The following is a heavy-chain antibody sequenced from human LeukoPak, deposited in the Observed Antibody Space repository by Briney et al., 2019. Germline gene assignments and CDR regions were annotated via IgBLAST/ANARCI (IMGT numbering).Heavy chain of an antibody. V-gene: IGHV3-48*01. J-gene: IGHJ4*02. D-gene: IGHD2-15*01. Sequence: PGGSLRLSCAASGFTFSSYSMNWVRQAPGKGLEWVSYISSSSSTIYYADSVKGRFTISRDNAKNSLYLQMNSLRAEDTAVYYCAKDRGRCSGGSCYFDYWGQGTLVTVSS. CDR2: ISSSSSTI. CDR1: GFTFSSYS. CDR3: AKDRGRCSGGSCYFDY.